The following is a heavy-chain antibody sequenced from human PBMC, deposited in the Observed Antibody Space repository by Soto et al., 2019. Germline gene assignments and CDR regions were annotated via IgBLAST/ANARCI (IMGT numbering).Heavy chain of an antibody. CDR1: GFTFSSYA. CDR3: ASGGIAVAVALDY. V-gene: IGHV3-30-3*01. J-gene: IGHJ4*02. CDR2: ISYDGSNK. D-gene: IGHD6-19*01. Sequence: QVQLVESGGGVVQPGRSLRLSCAASGFTFSSYAMHWVRQAPGKGLEWVAVISYDGSNKYYADSVKGRFTISRDNSKNTRYLQMNSLRAEDTAVYYCASGGIAVAVALDYWGQGTLVTVSS.